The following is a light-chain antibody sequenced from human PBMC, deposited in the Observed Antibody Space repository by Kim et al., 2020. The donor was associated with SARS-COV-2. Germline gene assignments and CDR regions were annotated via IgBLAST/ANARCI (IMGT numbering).Light chain of an antibody. V-gene: IGKV3-20*01. CDR3: QQYGTSLLT. CDR2: AAS. Sequence: EIVLTQSPGTLSLSPGERATLSCRASQTVTNTYLACYQRKTGQAPTLLIYAASSRATGITDRFSGSSSGTDFTLTISRLEPDDFAVYYCQQYGTSLLTFGGGTKVDIK. CDR1: QTVTNTY. J-gene: IGKJ4*01.